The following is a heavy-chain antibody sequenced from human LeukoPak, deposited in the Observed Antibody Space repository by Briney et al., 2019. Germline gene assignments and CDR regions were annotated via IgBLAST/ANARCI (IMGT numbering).Heavy chain of an antibody. CDR2: INHSGST. D-gene: IGHD6-13*01. Sequence: SETLSLTCAVYGGSFSGYYWSWIRQPPGKVLEWIGEINHSGSTNYNPSLKSRVSISVDSSKNQFSLKVSSVTAADTAVYYCARGSDTAAGLYWGQGTLVTVSS. CDR1: GGSFSGYY. CDR3: ARGSDTAAGLY. V-gene: IGHV4-34*01. J-gene: IGHJ4*02.